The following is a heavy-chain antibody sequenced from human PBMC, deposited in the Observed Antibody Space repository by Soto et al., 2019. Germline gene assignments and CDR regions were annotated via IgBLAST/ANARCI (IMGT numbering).Heavy chain of an antibody. CDR2: MNPNSGDT. CDR1: GYTFTTYD. V-gene: IGHV1-8*01. D-gene: IGHD5-12*01. CDR3: VRGLEWLRNY. J-gene: IGHJ4*02. Sequence: QVQLVQSGAEVKKPGASVKVSCKATGYTFTTYDINWVRQATGQGLEWMGWMNPNSGDTGYAQKFQGRVTMTRDPSISTAYMELSTLTSEATAVYYCVRGLEWLRNYWGQGTLVTVSS.